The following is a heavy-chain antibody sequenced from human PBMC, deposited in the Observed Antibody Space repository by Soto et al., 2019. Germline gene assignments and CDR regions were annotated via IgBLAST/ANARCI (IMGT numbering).Heavy chain of an antibody. J-gene: IGHJ5*02. CDR2: IYYSGST. CDR1: GGSISSYY. CDR3: ARDTPFDP. Sequence: SETLSLTCTVSGGSISSYYWSWIRQPPGKGLEWIGYIYYSGSTNYNPSLKSRVTISVDTSKNQFSLKLSSVTAADTAVYYCARDTPFDPWGQGTLVTVSS. V-gene: IGHV4-59*01.